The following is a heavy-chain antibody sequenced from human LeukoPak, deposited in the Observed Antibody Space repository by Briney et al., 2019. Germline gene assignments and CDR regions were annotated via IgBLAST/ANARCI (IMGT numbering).Heavy chain of an antibody. D-gene: IGHD3-9*01. CDR3: AKDQRYFDWSNFDY. CDR1: GFSFSSYS. V-gene: IGHV3-30*18. Sequence: GGSLRLSCAASGFSFSSYSMHWVRQAPGKGLEWVAFISYDGSNKYYADSVKGRFTISRDNSKNTLYLQMNSLRAEDTAVHYCAKDQRYFDWSNFDYWGQGTLVTVSS. CDR2: ISYDGSNK. J-gene: IGHJ4*02.